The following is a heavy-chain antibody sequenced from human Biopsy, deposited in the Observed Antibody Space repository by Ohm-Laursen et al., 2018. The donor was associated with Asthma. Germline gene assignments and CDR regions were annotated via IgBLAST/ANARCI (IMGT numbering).Heavy chain of an antibody. CDR1: GGSINNFY. V-gene: IGHV4-59*01. CDR3: ARGVDRVTGLLDHFDS. CDR2: AYYIGST. J-gene: IGHJ4*02. Sequence: TLSLTCTVSGGSINNFYWSWIRQPPGKGLESIGHAYYIGSTNYNPSLKSRVTISIDASKNQFSLKLTSVTAAGTAVYYCARGVDRVTGLLDHFDSWGQGTLVTVSS. D-gene: IGHD2-21*02.